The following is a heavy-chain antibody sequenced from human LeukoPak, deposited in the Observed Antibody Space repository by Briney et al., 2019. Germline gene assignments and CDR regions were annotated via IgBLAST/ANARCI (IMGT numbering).Heavy chain of an antibody. CDR1: GGSISSSSYY. D-gene: IGHD6-19*01. J-gene: IGHJ4*02. CDR2: IYYSGST. Sequence: SETLSLTCTVSGGSISSSSYYWGWIRQPPGTGLEWIGSIYYSGSTYYNPSLKSRVTISVDTSKNQFSLKLSSVTAADTAVYYCARKNSSGWSKGAFDYWGQGTLVTVSS. V-gene: IGHV4-39*07. CDR3: ARKNSSGWSKGAFDY.